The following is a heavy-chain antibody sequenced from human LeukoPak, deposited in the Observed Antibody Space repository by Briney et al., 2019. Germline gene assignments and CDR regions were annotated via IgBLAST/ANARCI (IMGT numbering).Heavy chain of an antibody. J-gene: IGHJ4*02. CDR2: IYTSGST. CDR3: ARNIPARPQDY. D-gene: IGHD6-6*01. Sequence: SETLSLTCTVSGGSISSGNYYWSWIRQPAGKGLEWIGRIYTSGSTNSNPSLKSRFTISVDTSKNQFSLKLSSVTAADTAVYYCARNIPARPQDYWGQGTLVTVSS. CDR1: GGSISSGNYY. V-gene: IGHV4-61*02.